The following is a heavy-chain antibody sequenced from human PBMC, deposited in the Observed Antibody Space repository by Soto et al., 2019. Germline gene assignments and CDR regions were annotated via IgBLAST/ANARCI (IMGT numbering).Heavy chain of an antibody. CDR3: ARGGYGDSRYFQH. J-gene: IGHJ1*01. Sequence: PSETLSLTCTVSGGSISSYYWSWIRQPPGKGLEWIGYIYYSGSTNYNPSLKSRVTISVDTSKNQFSLKLSSVTAADTAVYYCARGGYGDSRYFQHWGQGTLVTVSS. CDR1: GGSISSYY. CDR2: IYYSGST. V-gene: IGHV4-59*01. D-gene: IGHD4-17*01.